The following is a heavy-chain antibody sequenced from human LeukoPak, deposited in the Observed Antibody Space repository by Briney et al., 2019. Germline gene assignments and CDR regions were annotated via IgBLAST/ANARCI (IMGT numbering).Heavy chain of an antibody. D-gene: IGHD1-14*01. Sequence: GGSLRLSCAASGFTFSHYGMHWVRQAPGKGLQWGAVMWYDGSKTYYAHSVKGRFTISRDNSKNTLSLQMSSLRADDTAVYYCARYNTGRSDSWGQGTLVTVSS. CDR1: GFTFSHYG. CDR3: ARYNTGRSDS. CDR2: MWYDGSKT. J-gene: IGHJ5*01. V-gene: IGHV3-33*01.